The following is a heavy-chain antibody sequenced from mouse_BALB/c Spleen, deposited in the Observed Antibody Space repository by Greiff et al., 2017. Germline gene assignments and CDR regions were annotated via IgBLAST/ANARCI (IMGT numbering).Heavy chain of an antibody. Sequence: VQLQQSGPGLVQPSQSLSITCTVSGFSLTSYGVHWVRQSPGKGLEWLGVIWSGGSTDYNAAFISRLSISKDNSKSQVFFKMNSLQANDTAIYYCARKEGYDYDGAWFAYWGQGTLVTVSA. CDR1: GFSLTSYG. V-gene: IGHV2-2*02. CDR3: ARKEGYDYDGAWFAY. J-gene: IGHJ3*01. D-gene: IGHD2-4*01. CDR2: IWSGGST.